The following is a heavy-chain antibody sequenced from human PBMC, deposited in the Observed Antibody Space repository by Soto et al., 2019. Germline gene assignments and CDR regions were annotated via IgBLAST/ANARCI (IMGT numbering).Heavy chain of an antibody. D-gene: IGHD3-22*01. V-gene: IGHV4-31*03. CDR2: IYYGGST. CDR3: ARGGYYYENSGQNAYDY. J-gene: IGHJ4*01. CDR1: GGSISSGGYY. Sequence: TLSLTCTVSGGSISSGGYYWSWIRQHPGKGLEWIGYIYYGGSTYYNPSLKSRATISGDTSKNQFSLKLSSVTAADTAVYYCARGGYYYENSGQNAYDYWGQGILVTVSS.